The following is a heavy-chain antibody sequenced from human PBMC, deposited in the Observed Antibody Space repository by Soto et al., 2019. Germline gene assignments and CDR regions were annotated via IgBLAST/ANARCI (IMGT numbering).Heavy chain of an antibody. Sequence: SVKVSCKASGGTFSSYAISWVRQAPGQGLEWMGGIIPIFGTANYAQKFQGRVTITADESTSTAYMELSSLRSEDTAVYYCARGSVDGYNRYYFDYWGQGTLVTVSS. CDR3: ARGSVDGYNRYYFDY. CDR1: GGTFSSYA. CDR2: IIPIFGTA. V-gene: IGHV1-69*13. J-gene: IGHJ4*02. D-gene: IGHD5-12*01.